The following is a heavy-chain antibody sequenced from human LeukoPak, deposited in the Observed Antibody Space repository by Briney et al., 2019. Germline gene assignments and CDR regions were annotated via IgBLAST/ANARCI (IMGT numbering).Heavy chain of an antibody. D-gene: IGHD5-18*01. CDR3: ARDYGNGYGDV. CDR1: GYTFTSYY. V-gene: IGHV1-46*01. Sequence: SVTVSCKASGYTFTSYYMHWVRQAPGQGLEWMGIINPSGGSTSYAQKFQGRVTMTRDTSTSTVYMVLSSLRSEDTAVYYCARDYGNGYGDVWGQGTTVTVSS. J-gene: IGHJ6*02. CDR2: INPSGGST.